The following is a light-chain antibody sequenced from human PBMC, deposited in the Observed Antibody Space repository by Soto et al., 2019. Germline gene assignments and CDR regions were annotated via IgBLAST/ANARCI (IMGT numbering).Light chain of an antibody. Sequence: DIQMPQSPSSLSASVGDTVSITCRAGQTFNNYLNWYQHKPGKVPKLLLYAATALQSGVPSRFSASASGTDFTLTIINVQPEDCGTYYCQQSYTSQQTFGQGTTLEI. CDR2: AAT. CDR3: QQSYTSQQT. V-gene: IGKV1-39*01. CDR1: QTFNNY. J-gene: IGKJ2*01.